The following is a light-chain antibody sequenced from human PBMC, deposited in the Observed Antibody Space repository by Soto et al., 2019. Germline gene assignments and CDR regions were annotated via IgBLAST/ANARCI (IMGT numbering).Light chain of an antibody. CDR2: GAS. CDR3: QQYGSFPFT. J-gene: IGKJ3*01. Sequence: EIVLTQSPATLSSFPGDRVTLSCRASQGVNTRLAWYQHRPGQAPRLLIYGASSRATGIPDRFSGSGSGTDFTLTISRLEPEDFAVYYCQQYGSFPFTFGPGTKVDIK. CDR1: QGVNTR. V-gene: IGKV3-20*01.